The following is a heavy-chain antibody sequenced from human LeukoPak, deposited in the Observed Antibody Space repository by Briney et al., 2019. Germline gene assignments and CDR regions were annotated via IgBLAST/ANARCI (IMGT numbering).Heavy chain of an antibody. J-gene: IGHJ6*02. CDR1: GGSISTHY. Sequence: SETLSLTCTVSGGSISTHYWSWIRQPPGKGLEWIGYIYYSGSTNYNLSLKSRVTISVDTSENQFSLKLTSVTAADTAVYYCARALYYYYGMDVWGQGTTVTVSS. V-gene: IGHV4-59*11. CDR2: IYYSGST. CDR3: ARALYYYYGMDV. D-gene: IGHD3-16*02.